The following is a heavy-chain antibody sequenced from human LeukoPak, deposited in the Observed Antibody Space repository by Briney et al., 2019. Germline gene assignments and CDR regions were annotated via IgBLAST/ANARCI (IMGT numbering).Heavy chain of an antibody. CDR3: ARAGATWDWFDP. CDR1: GGSISSSTYY. V-gene: IGHV4-39*07. CDR2: IYYSGST. Sequence: SETLSLTCTVSGGSISSSTYYWGWIRQPPGRGLEWIGSIYYSGSTNYNPSLKSRVTISVDTSKKQFSLKLSSVTAADTAVYYCARAGATWDWFDPWGQGTLVTVSS. J-gene: IGHJ5*02. D-gene: IGHD1-1*01.